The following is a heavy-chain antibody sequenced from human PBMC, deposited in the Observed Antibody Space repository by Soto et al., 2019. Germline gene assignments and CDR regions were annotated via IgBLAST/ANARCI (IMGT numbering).Heavy chain of an antibody. CDR1: GGIFSSYS. Sequence: SVKGSCKASGGIFSSYSISWVRQAPGQGLEWMGGIIPIFGTANYAQKFQDRITITADESTNTVYMDLRSLTSEDTAIYYCARTAPMDAGDKYYYDFWGQGALVTV. J-gene: IGHJ4*02. D-gene: IGHD3-16*01. V-gene: IGHV1-69*01. CDR2: IIPIFGTA. CDR3: ARTAPMDAGDKYYYDF.